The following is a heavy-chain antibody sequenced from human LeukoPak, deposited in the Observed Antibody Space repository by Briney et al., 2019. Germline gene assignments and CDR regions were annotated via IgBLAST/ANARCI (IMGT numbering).Heavy chain of an antibody. V-gene: IGHV3-30*04. CDR3: ARAIKAVAGTFHRDYYFDY. Sequence: PGGSLRLSCAAPGFTFSRYAVHWVRQAPGMGLAWVAVISNDGSNKYYSESVKGRFTISRDNSKNTLYLQMNSLRAEDTAVYYCARAIKAVAGTFHRDYYFDYWGQGTLVTVSS. CDR2: ISNDGSNK. CDR1: GFTFSRYA. D-gene: IGHD6-19*01. J-gene: IGHJ4*02.